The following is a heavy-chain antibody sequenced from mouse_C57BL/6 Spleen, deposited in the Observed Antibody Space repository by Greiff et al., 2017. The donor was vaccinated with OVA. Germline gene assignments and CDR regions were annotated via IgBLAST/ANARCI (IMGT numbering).Heavy chain of an antibody. CDR1: GYSITSGYY. CDR2: ISYDGSN. V-gene: IGHV3-6*01. D-gene: IGHD4-1*02. CDR3: AREVNWDAYYFDY. J-gene: IGHJ2*01. Sequence: ESGPGLVKPSQSLSLTCSVTGYSITSGYYWNWIRQFPGNKLEWMGYISYDGSNNYNPSLKNRISITRDTSKNQFFLKLNSVTTEDTSTYYCAREVNWDAYYFDYWGQGTTLTVSS.